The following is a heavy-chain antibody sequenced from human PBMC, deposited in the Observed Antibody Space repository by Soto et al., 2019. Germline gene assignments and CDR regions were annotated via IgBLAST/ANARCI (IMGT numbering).Heavy chain of an antibody. J-gene: IGHJ4*02. Sequence: SETLSLTCTVSGGSISTSNHYWGWIRQPPGKGLEWIGTVYHSGNTWNNPSLKSRLTMSVDTSKNQFSLNLRSVTAADTAVYFCAREVGGAGIDYWGQGTRVTVSS. V-gene: IGHV4-39*02. CDR1: GGSISTSNHY. CDR3: AREVGGAGIDY. D-gene: IGHD1-26*01. CDR2: VYHSGNT.